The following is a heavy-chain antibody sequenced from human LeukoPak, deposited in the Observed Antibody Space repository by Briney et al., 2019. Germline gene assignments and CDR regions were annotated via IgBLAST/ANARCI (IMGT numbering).Heavy chain of an antibody. CDR1: GYTFTGYY. CDR3: ARAYCTGGTCYLVENWFDP. Sequence: ASVTVSCKASGYTFTGYYMYWVRQAPGQGLEWMGRIKPNSGGTDYAQNFQGRVTMTRDTSMSTPYMELSRLRSDDTALLYWARAYCTGGTCYLVENWFDPWGQGTLVTVSS. V-gene: IGHV1-2*06. D-gene: IGHD2-15*01. CDR2: IKPNSGGT. J-gene: IGHJ5*02.